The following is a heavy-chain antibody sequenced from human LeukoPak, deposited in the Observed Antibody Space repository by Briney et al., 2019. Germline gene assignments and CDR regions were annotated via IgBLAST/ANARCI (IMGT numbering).Heavy chain of an antibody. CDR3: AKVPFIVVVPAASDY. CDR1: GFTFSSYA. J-gene: IGHJ4*02. D-gene: IGHD2-2*01. CDR2: ISGSGGST. V-gene: IGHV3-23*01. Sequence: PGGSLRLSCAASGFTFSSYAMSWVRQAPGKGLEWVSAISGSGGSTYYADSVKGRFTISRDNSKNTLYLQMNSLRAEDTAVYYCAKVPFIVVVPAASDYWGQGTLVAVSS.